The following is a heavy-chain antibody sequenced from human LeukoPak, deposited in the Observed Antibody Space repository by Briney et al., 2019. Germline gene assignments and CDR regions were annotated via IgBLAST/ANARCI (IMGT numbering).Heavy chain of an antibody. CDR1: GGSNY. D-gene: IGHD1-20*01. CDR3: ARHSNWNGGVDWFDP. CDR2: IHYSGSP. V-gene: IGHV4-59*08. J-gene: IGHJ5*02. Sequence: PSETLSLTCTVSGGSNYWSWIRQPPGKGLEWIGYIHYSGSPNYNPSLKSRLTISIDTSKNQFSLKLNSVTAADTAVYYCARHSNWNGGVDWFDPWGQGTQVTVSS.